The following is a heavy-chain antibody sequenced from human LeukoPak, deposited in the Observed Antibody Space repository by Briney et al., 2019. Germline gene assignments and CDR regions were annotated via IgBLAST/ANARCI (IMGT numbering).Heavy chain of an antibody. CDR3: ARDGPIAASRGGFFDY. Sequence: GGSLRLSCAASGFTFSSYAMHWVRQAPGKGLEYVSAISSNGGSTYYANSVKGRFTISRDNSKNTLYLQMGSLRAEDMAVYYCARDGPIAASRGGFFDYWGQGTLVTVSS. CDR2: ISSNGGST. V-gene: IGHV3-64*01. J-gene: IGHJ4*02. CDR1: GFTFSSYA. D-gene: IGHD6-6*01.